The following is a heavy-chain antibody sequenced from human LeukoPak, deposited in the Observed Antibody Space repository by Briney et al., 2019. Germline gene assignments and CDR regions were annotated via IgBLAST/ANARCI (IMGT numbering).Heavy chain of an antibody. CDR3: ATTPYYHDSSAHYPGIGE. V-gene: IGHV3-21*01. J-gene: IGHJ4*02. D-gene: IGHD3-22*01. CDR2: ISNDGNYI. Sequence: GESLRLSCAASGFTFNTYTMNWVRQPPGKELEWVSSISNDGNYIYDADSVKGRFTISRDNAKNSLYLQMNSLRVEDTAVYYCATTPYYHDSSAHYPGIGEWGQGTLVAVSS. CDR1: GFTFNTYT.